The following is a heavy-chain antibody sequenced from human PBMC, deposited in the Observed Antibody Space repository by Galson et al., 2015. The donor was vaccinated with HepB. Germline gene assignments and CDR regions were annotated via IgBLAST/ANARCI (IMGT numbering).Heavy chain of an antibody. D-gene: IGHD2-15*01. CDR1: GGTFSSYA. Sequence: SVKVSCKASGGTFSSYAISWVRQAPGQGLEWMEGIIPIFGTANYAQKFQGRVTITADESTSTAYMELSSLRSEDTAVYYCARMLGYCSGGSCYPIDPWGQGTLVTVSS. CDR3: ARMLGYCSGGSCYPIDP. J-gene: IGHJ5*02. CDR2: IIPIFGTA. V-gene: IGHV1-69*13.